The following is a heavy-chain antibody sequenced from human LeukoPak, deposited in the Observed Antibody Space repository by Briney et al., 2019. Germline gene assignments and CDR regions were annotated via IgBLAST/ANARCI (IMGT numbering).Heavy chain of an antibody. D-gene: IGHD5-18*01. CDR2: IGTAGDT. V-gene: IGHV3-13*01. CDR3: ARSEQRYSYGIDY. J-gene: IGHJ4*02. CDR1: GFTFSSYD. Sequence: PGGSLRLSCAASGFTFSSYDMHWVRQATGKGLEWVSAIGTAGDTYYPGSVKGRFTISRENAKNSLYLQMNSLRAGDTAVYHCARSEQRYSYGIDYWGQGTLVTVSS.